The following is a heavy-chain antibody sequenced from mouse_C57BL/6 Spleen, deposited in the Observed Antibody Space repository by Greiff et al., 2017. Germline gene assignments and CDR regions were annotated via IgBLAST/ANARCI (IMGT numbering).Heavy chain of an antibody. D-gene: IGHD1-2*01. Sequence: VKLMESGPGLVAPSPSLSIPCTVSGFSLTSYGVDWVRQPPGKGLEWLGVIWGGGSTNYNSALMSRLSISKDNSKSQVFLKMNSLQTEDTAMYYCAKRFMRSAMDYWGQGTSVTVSS. CDR2: IWGGGST. V-gene: IGHV2-9*01. J-gene: IGHJ4*01. CDR1: GFSLTSYG. CDR3: AKRFMRSAMDY.